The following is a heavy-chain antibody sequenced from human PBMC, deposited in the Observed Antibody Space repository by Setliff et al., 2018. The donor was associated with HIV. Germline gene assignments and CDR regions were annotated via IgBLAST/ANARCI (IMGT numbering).Heavy chain of an antibody. V-gene: IGHV4-61*02. CDR1: GDSISSGSSY. CDR3: ARASSDIPGVDSNYFDD. D-gene: IGHD2-2*01. Sequence: PSETLSLTCTVSGDSISSGSSYWSWIRQPAGKGLEWIGRIYTSGPRYNPSLENRVTISVDTSKSQFFLMLSSVTAADTAVYYCARASSDIPGVDSNYFDDWGQGTLVTVSS. J-gene: IGHJ4*02. CDR2: IYTSGP.